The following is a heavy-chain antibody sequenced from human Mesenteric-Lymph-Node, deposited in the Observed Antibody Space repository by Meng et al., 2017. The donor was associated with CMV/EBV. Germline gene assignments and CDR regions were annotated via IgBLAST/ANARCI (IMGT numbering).Heavy chain of an antibody. J-gene: IGHJ3*02. CDR1: GFTFSRYW. V-gene: IGHV3-7*01. Sequence: GESLKISCAASGFTFSRYWMSWVRQAPGKGLEWVANINQDGSEKYYVDSVKGRFTISRDNTKNSLYLQMSSLRAEDTAVYYCARDLDYGGNRAMGALDMWGQGTMVTVSS. CDR2: INQDGSEK. D-gene: IGHD4-23*01. CDR3: ARDLDYGGNRAMGALDM.